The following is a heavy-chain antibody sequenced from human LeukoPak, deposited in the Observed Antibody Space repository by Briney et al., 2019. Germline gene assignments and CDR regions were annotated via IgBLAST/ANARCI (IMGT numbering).Heavy chain of an antibody. CDR3: ARDSGSFLNYFDY. V-gene: IGHV3-33*01. D-gene: IGHD1-26*01. CDR1: GFTFSSYG. J-gene: IGHJ4*02. Sequence: GRSLRLSCAASGFTFSSYGMHWVRQAPGKGLEWVAVIWYDGSNKYYADSVKGRFTISRDNSKNTLYLQMNSLRAEDTAVYYCARDSGSFLNYFDYWGQGTPVTVSS. CDR2: IWYDGSNK.